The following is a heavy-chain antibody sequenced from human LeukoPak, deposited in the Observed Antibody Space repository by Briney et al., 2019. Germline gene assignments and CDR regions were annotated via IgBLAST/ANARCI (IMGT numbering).Heavy chain of an antibody. D-gene: IGHD3-22*01. CDR2: INPNSGGT. V-gene: IGHV1-2*02. CDR1: GYTFTGYY. Sequence: ASVKVSCKAFGYTFTGYYLFWVRQAPGQGLEWMGWINPNSGGTNYAQKFQGRVTMTRDTSINTAYMEMSRLRSDDTAVYYCARNWNHYDSSGYHNWFDPWGQGTLVTVSS. J-gene: IGHJ5*02. CDR3: ARNWNHYDSSGYHNWFDP.